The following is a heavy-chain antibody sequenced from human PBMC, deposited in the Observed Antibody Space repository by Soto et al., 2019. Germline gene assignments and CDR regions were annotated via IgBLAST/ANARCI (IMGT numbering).Heavy chain of an antibody. CDR1: GGNSGDHC. Sequence: TNAVEGGNSGDHCWRRISKKKGKGLEWIGEINHSGSTNYNPSLKSRVTISVDTSKNQFSLKLSSVTAADTAVYYCARTPPRGIVVVPGNNGFDPWGQGTLVTVSS. V-gene: IGHV4-34*01. D-gene: IGHD2-2*01. J-gene: IGHJ5*02. CDR3: ARTPPRGIVVVPGNNGFDP. CDR2: INHSGST.